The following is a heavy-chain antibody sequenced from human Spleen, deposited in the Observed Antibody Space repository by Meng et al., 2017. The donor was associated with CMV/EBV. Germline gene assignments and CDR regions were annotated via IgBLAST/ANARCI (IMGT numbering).Heavy chain of an antibody. CDR2: IYNSGKT. D-gene: IGHD3-3*01. CDR3: ARDNDFWSGTLDV. CDR1: GDSVRSGDFS. V-gene: IGHV4-61*08. Sequence: SETLSLTCSVSGDSVRSGDFSWTWIRQSPRKDLEWIGYIYNSGKTDYNPSLKSRVIMSVDTSKNQFSMKLTSVTAADTAVYHCARDNDFWSGTLDVWGQGTTVTVSS. J-gene: IGHJ6*02.